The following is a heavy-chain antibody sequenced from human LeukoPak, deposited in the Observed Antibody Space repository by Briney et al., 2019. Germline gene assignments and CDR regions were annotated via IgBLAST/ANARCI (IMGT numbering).Heavy chain of an antibody. CDR2: IXQDGSEX. Sequence: GGSLRLSCAASGXXFXXXWXXXXXXAXGXGLXXVXXIXQDGSEXYYVDSVKGRFTISRDNAKNSLYLQMNSLRAEDTAVYYCARGVATKYYYDSSGYGYWGQGTLVTVSS. CDR3: ARGVATKYYYDSSGYGY. CDR1: GXXFXXXW. V-gene: IGHV3-7*03. J-gene: IGHJ4*02. D-gene: IGHD3-22*01.